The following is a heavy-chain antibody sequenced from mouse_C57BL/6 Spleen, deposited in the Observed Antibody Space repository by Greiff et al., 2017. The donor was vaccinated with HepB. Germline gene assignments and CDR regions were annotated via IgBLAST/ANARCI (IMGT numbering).Heavy chain of an antibody. D-gene: IGHD1-1*01. V-gene: IGHV1-50*01. Sequence: QVQLQQPGAELVKPGASVKLSCKASGYTFTSYWMQWVKQRPGQGLEWIGEIDPSDSYTNYNQKFKGKATLTVDTSSSTAYMQLSSLTSEDSAVYYCAIFFITTVVAGGYYAMDYWGQGTSVTVSS. CDR1: GYTFTSYW. J-gene: IGHJ4*01. CDR3: AIFFITTVVAGGYYAMDY. CDR2: IDPSDSYT.